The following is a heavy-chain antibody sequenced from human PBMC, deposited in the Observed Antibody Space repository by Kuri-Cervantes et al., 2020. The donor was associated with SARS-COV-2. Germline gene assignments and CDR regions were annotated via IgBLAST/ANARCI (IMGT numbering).Heavy chain of an antibody. J-gene: IGHJ4*02. CDR2: INHSGST. CDR3: ARGLWFGGMFDY. CDR1: GGSFSGYY. D-gene: IGHD3-10*01. Sequence: SETLSLTCAVYGGSFSGYYWSWIRQPPGKGLEWIGEINHSGSTYYNPSLKSRVTISVDTSKNQFSLKLSSVTAADTAVYYCARGLWFGGMFDYWGQGTLVTVSS. V-gene: IGHV4-34*01.